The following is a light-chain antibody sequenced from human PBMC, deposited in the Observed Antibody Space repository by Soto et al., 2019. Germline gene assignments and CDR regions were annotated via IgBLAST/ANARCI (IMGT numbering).Light chain of an antibody. CDR1: QSVSTC. V-gene: IGKV3-20*01. CDR2: TAS. J-gene: IGKJ1*01. CDR3: QLYGSSTWT. Sequence: TQSPSTLSASLADTVTFPCRASQSVSTCLAWYQQTPGQAPRLLMYTASSWASGIPDRFSGSGSRTEFTLTISRLEPEDFAAYYCQLYGSSTWTFGLGTKVDIK.